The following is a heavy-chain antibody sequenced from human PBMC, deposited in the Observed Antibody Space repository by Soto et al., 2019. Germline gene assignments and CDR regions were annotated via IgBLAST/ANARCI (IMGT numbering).Heavy chain of an antibody. D-gene: IGHD2-2*01. V-gene: IGHV4-61*01. CDR3: ARGGGYCSGTSCYTYFFDY. J-gene: IGHJ4*02. CDR2: IHHSGTT. Sequence: PSETLSLTCTVSGGSVSSGSYYWSWVRQPPGKGLEWIGYIHHSGTTNYNPSLKSRVTISVDTFKNQFSLKLTSVTAADTAMFYRARGGGYCSGTSCYTYFFDYWGQGALVTVSS. CDR1: GGSVSSGSYY.